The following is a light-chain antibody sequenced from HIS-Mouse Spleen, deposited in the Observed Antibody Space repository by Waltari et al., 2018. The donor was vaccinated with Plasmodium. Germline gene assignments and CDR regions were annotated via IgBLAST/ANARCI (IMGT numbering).Light chain of an antibody. V-gene: IGLV2-23*01. CDR2: EGS. J-gene: IGLJ1*01. CDR1: SLAVGSYNL. Sequence: QSALTQPASVSGSPGQSITISCTGTSLAVGSYNLVSWYQQQPGKTPKLMIYEGSKRPTGVSNRFSGSMCRNTAYMTSSGLQAEDEADYYCCSYAGSSTYVCRTGTKVTVL. CDR3: CSYAGSSTYV.